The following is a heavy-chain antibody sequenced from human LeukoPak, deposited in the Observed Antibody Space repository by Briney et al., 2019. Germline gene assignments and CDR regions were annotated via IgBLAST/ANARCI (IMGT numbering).Heavy chain of an antibody. D-gene: IGHD2-21*02. Sequence: GRSLRLSCAASGFTFSSYAMHWVRQAPGKGLEGVAVISYDGSNKYYADSVKGRFTISRDNSKNTLYLQMNSLRAEDTAVYYCATACGGDCYSDYWGQGTLVTVSS. CDR1: GFTFSSYA. CDR3: ATACGGDCYSDY. V-gene: IGHV3-30*04. CDR2: ISYDGSNK. J-gene: IGHJ4*02.